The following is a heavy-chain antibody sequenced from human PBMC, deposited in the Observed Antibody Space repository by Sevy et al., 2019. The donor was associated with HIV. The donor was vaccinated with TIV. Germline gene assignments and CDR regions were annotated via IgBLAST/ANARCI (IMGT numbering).Heavy chain of an antibody. Sequence: SENLSLTCTVSGGSISSYYWSWIRQPAGKGLEWIGRIYTSGSTNYNPSLKNRVTMSVDTSKNQFSLKLSSVTAADTAVYYCARDALGGNLGWDYFDYWGQGTLVTVSS. D-gene: IGHD2-21*02. CDR3: ARDALGGNLGWDYFDY. J-gene: IGHJ4*02. CDR2: IYTSGST. V-gene: IGHV4-4*07. CDR1: GGSISSYY.